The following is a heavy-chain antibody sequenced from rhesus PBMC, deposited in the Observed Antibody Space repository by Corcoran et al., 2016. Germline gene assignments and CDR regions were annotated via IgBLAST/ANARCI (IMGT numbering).Heavy chain of an antibody. CDR3: ARDWAYNWNYGYFDL. J-gene: IGHJ2*01. V-gene: IGHV4-106*01. CDR2: IYGSGGGT. Sequence: QVQLQESGPGLVKPSETLSLTCAVSGGSISDDYYWSWIRQPPGKGLEWIGYIYGSGGGTNYNPSLKNRFTISIATSQNQFSRKLSSVTAADTAVYYCARDWAYNWNYGYFDLWGPGTPITISS. CDR1: GGSISDDYY. D-gene: IGHD1-26*01.